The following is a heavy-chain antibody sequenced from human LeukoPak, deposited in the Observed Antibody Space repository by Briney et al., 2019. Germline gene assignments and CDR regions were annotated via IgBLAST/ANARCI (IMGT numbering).Heavy chain of an antibody. D-gene: IGHD7-27*01. CDR1: GFTFRNFW. V-gene: IGHV3-7*02. J-gene: IGHJ6*02. CDR2: IKEDGSEE. CDR3: ARGTGYYYYGMDV. Sequence: GGSLRLSCAASGFTFRNFWMSWVRQAPGKGLEWVASIKEDGSEEYYVDSVKGRVTISRDNAENSLYLQMNSLRAEDTAVYYCARGTGYYYYGMDVWGQGTTVTVSS.